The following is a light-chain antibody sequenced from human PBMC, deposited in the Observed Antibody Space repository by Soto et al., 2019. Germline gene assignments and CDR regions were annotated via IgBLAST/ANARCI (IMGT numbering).Light chain of an antibody. CDR3: QQYNNWPRT. CDR2: GAT. V-gene: IGKV3-15*01. CDR1: QSVSNN. J-gene: IGKJ1*01. Sequence: EIVLTQSPGPLSLSPGERATLSCKASQSVSNNYLAWYQQKPGQAPRLLIHGATTRATGIPARFSGSGSGTEFTLTISSLQSEDVAVYYCQQYNNWPRTLGQGTKVDI.